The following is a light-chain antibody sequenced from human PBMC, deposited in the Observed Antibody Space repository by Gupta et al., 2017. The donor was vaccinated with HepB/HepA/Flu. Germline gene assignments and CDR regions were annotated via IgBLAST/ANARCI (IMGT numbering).Light chain of an antibody. CDR1: QRIASY. Sequence: IHMTQSPSSLSASVGDRVTITCLASQRIASYLNWYQQKPGKAPKLLIYATSSVQRGVPSRFSGSGSETDFTLTISSLEPEDFATYYCQQSYSTPRTFGQGTKVEIK. CDR2: ATS. CDR3: QQSYSTPRT. J-gene: IGKJ1*01. V-gene: IGKV1-39*01.